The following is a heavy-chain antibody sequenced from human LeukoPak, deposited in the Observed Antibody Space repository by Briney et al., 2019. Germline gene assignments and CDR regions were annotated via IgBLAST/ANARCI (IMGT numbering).Heavy chain of an antibody. Sequence: GGSLRLSCAASGFTFSNAWMSWVRQAPGKGLEWVGRIKSKTDGGTTDYAALVKGRFTISRDDSKNTLYLQMNSLKTEDTAVYYCTTAPTVTTNYYYYGMDVWGQGTTVTVSS. D-gene: IGHD4-17*01. CDR3: TTAPTVTTNYYYYGMDV. V-gene: IGHV3-15*01. J-gene: IGHJ6*02. CDR1: GFTFSNAW. CDR2: IKSKTDGGTT.